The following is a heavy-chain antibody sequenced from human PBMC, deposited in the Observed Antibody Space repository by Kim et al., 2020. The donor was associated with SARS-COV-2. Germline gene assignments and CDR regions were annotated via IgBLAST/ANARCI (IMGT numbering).Heavy chain of an antibody. J-gene: IGHJ4*01. V-gene: IGHV3-30*18. D-gene: IGHD1-26*01. CDR1: GFTFSSYG. CDR2: ISYDGSNK. Sequence: GGSLRLSCAASGFTFSSYGMHWVRQAPGKGLEWVAGISYDGSNKYYADSVKGRFTISRDNSKNTLYLQMNSLRAEDTAVYYCAKGVPEWGLLRPYYEDGLDYWGQGTMVTVSS. CDR3: AKGVPEWGLLRPYYEDGLDY.